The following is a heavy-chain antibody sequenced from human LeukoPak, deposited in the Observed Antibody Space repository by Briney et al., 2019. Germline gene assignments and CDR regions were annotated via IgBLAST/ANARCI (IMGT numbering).Heavy chain of an antibody. Sequence: ASVKVSCKASGYTFTGYYMHWVRQAPGQGLEWMGRIIPILGIANYAQKFQGRVTITADKSTSTAYMELSSLRSEDTAVYYCARDAGFLEWFVDYWGQGTLVTVSS. D-gene: IGHD3-3*01. J-gene: IGHJ4*02. CDR2: IIPILGIA. CDR1: GYTFTGYY. V-gene: IGHV1-69*04. CDR3: ARDAGFLEWFVDY.